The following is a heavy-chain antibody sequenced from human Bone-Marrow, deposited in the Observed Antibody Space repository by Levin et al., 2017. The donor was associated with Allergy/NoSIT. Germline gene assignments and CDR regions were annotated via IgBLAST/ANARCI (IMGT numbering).Heavy chain of an antibody. CDR2: IHHSGST. V-gene: IGHV4-4*02. Sequence: SETLSLTCAVSGGSISNINWWNWVRQPPGKGLEWIGEIHHSGSTNYNPSLKSRVTISVDKSKNQFSLKLSSVTAADTAVYYCATDDHWTGGSGDDLAYWGQGTLVTVSS. CDR3: ATDDHWTGGSGDDLAY. J-gene: IGHJ4*02. CDR1: GGSISNINW. D-gene: IGHD3-10*01.